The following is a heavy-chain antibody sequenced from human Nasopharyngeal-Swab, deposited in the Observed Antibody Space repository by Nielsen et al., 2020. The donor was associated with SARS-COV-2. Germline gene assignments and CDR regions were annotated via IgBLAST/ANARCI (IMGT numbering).Heavy chain of an antibody. CDR2: IYYSGST. J-gene: IGHJ6*03. CDR3: AREVGATWSHNHYMDV. V-gene: IGHV4-30-4*01. CDR1: GGSISSGDYY. Sequence: SETLSLTCTVSGGSISSGDYYWSWIRQPPGKGLEWIGYIYYSGSTYYNPSLKRRVTISVDTSKNQFSLKLSSVTAADTAVYYCAREVGATWSHNHYMDVWGKGTTVTVSS. D-gene: IGHD1-26*01.